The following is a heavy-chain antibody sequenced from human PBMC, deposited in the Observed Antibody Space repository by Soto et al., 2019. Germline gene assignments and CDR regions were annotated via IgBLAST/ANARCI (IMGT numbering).Heavy chain of an antibody. V-gene: IGHV3-23*01. D-gene: IGHD3-22*01. Sequence: GSLRLSCAASGFTFWTYAMSWVRQAPGKGLEWVSVISGTGGGTSYADSVKGRFTISRDNSKNTLYLQMNSLGVEDTAVYYCARHPPPGYYYDSSGYYGYFQHWGQGTPVTVSS. CDR3: ARHPPPGYYYDSSGYYGYFQH. J-gene: IGHJ1*01. CDR2: ISGTGGGT. CDR1: GFTFWTYA.